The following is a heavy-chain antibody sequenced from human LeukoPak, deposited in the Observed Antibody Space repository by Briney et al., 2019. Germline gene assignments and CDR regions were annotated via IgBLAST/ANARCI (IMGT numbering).Heavy chain of an antibody. CDR2: FDPEDGET. CDR3: ATQMKIAVRSFEN. V-gene: IGHV1-24*01. Sequence: ASVKVSCKVSVYTLTELSTHGVRQPPGKGREGMGGFDPEDGETIYAQKLQGRLTMTEDTSTDTAYMELSSLRSEDTAVSYCATQMKIAVRSFENWGQGTLVTVPS. CDR1: VYTLTELS. D-gene: IGHD3-22*01. J-gene: IGHJ4*02.